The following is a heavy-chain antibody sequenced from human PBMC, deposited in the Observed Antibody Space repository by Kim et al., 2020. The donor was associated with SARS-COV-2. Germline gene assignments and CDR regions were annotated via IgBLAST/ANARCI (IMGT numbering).Heavy chain of an antibody. CDR3: AREGKDPYCSSTSCYVRDYYFDY. Sequence: SVKVSCKASGGTFSSYAISWVRQAPGQGLEWMGGIIPIFGTANYAQKFQGRVTITADESTSTAYMELSSLRSEDTAVYYCAREGKDPYCSSTSCYVRDYYFDYWGQGTLVTVSS. CDR1: GGTFSSYA. V-gene: IGHV1-69*13. CDR2: IIPIFGTA. J-gene: IGHJ4*02. D-gene: IGHD2-2*01.